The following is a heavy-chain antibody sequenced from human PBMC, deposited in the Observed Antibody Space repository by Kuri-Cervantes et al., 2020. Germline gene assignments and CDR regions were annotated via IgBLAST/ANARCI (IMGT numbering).Heavy chain of an antibody. D-gene: IGHD6-13*01. Sequence: GESLKISCAASGFTFSSYAMHWVRQAPGQGLEWMGWINPNSGGTNYAQKFQGRVTMTRDTSISTAYMELSRLRSDDTAVYYCAGVIYVRQQLVRGRRSNWFDPWGQGTLVTVSS. CDR3: AGVIYVRQQLVRGRRSNWFDP. CDR2: INPNSGGT. V-gene: IGHV1-2*02. J-gene: IGHJ5*02. CDR1: GFTFSSYA.